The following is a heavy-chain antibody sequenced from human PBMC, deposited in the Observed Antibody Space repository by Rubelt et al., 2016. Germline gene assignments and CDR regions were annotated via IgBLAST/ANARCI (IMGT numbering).Heavy chain of an antibody. V-gene: IGHV3-66*01. CDR3: ARENYFDY. CDR2: IYSGGAT. J-gene: IGHJ4*02. CDR1: GFTFGSHW. Sequence: EVQLVESGGGLVQPGASLRLSCAASGFTFGSHWMSWVRQAPGKGLECVSVIYSGGATYYADSVKGRFTISRENAKNSLYLQMNRLRVEDTAMYYCARENYFDYWGQGILVIVST.